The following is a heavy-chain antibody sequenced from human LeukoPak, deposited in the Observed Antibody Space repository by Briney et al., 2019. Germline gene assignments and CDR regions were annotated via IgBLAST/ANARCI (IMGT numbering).Heavy chain of an antibody. V-gene: IGHV4-31*03. CDR2: IYYSGST. D-gene: IGHD3-3*01. CDR3: ASSTYYDFWSSLPDAFDI. J-gene: IGHJ3*02. CDR1: GGSISSGGYY. Sequence: SETLSLTCTVSGGSISSGGYYWSWIRQHPGKGLEWIGYIYYSGSTYYNPSLKSRVTISVDTSKNQFSLKLSSVTAADTAVYYCASSTYYDFWSSLPDAFDIWGQGTMVTVSS.